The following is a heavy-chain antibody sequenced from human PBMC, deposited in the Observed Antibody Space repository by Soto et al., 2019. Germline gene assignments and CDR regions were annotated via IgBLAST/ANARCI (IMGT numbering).Heavy chain of an antibody. V-gene: IGHV3-23*01. CDR2: ISGSVGST. J-gene: IGHJ4*02. Sequence: GGSLRLSRAASGFTFSDHAMTWVREAPGKGLEWVSTISGSVGSTYYADSVKGRFTVSRDNSKNTLYLQINSLRAEDTAVYYCAKDRGAGAGTAISDYWGQGTLVTVSS. D-gene: IGHD6-19*01. CDR1: GFTFSDHA. CDR3: AKDRGAGAGTAISDY.